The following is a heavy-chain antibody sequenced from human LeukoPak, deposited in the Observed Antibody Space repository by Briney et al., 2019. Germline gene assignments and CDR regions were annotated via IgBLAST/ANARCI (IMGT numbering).Heavy chain of an antibody. CDR1: GFTFSSFA. J-gene: IGHJ4*02. CDR2: ISSDGSNK. CDR3: ARDRPVGVPIAISYDLDS. Sequence: GGSLRLSCAASGFTFSSFAIHWVRQAPGKGLEWVAVISSDGSNKLYADSVRGRFTISRDNSKNTLNLQMNSLRPEDTAVYYCARDRPVGVPIAISYDLDSWGQGTLVSVSS. D-gene: IGHD2-2*02. V-gene: IGHV3-30*01.